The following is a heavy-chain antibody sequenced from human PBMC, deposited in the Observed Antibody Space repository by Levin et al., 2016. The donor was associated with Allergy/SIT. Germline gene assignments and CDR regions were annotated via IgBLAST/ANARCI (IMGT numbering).Heavy chain of an antibody. D-gene: IGHD6-13*01. CDR2: IYWDDDK. CDR1: GFSLSTSGVG. CDR3: AHRRAGAAGTSTFDY. V-gene: IGHV2-5*02. Sequence: SGPTLVKPTQTLTLTCTFSGFSLSTSGVGVGWIRQPPGKALEWLALIYWDDDKRYSPSLKSRLTITKDTSKNQVVLTMTNMDPVDTATYYCAHRRAGAAGTSTFDYWGQGTLVTVSS. J-gene: IGHJ4*02.